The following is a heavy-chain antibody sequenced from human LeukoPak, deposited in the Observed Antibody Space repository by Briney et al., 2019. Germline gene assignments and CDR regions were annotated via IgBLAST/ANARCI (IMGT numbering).Heavy chain of an antibody. CDR2: IYYSGST. CDR1: GGSISSSSYY. Sequence: SETLSLTCTVSGGSISSSSYYWGWIRQPPGKGLEWIGSIYYSGSTYYNPSLKSRVTISVDTSKNQFSLKLSSVTAADTAVYYCASLFGDESMDVWGQGTTVTVSS. V-gene: IGHV4-39*01. CDR3: ASLFGDESMDV. D-gene: IGHD3-10*02. J-gene: IGHJ6*02.